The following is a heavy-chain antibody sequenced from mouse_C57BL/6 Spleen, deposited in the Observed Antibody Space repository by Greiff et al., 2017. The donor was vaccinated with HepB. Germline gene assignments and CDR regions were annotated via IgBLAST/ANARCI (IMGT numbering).Heavy chain of an antibody. J-gene: IGHJ2*01. CDR2: INPNNGGT. CDR1: GYTFTDYY. V-gene: IGHV1-26*01. D-gene: IGHD1-1*01. CDR3: ARTYGGYFDY. Sequence: VQLQQSGPELVKPGASVKISCKASGYTFTDYYMNWVKQSHGKSLEWIGDINPNNGGTSYNQKFKGKATLTVDKSSSTAYMGLRSLTSEDSAVYYCARTYGGYFDYWGQGTTLTVSS.